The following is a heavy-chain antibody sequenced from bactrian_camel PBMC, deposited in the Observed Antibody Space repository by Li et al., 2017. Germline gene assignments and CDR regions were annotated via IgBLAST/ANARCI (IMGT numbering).Heavy chain of an antibody. CDR3: ATRPAGRDFSALIRGTYRQ. J-gene: IGHJ4*01. Sequence: VQLVESGGGSVQAGGSLRLSCKASIVGFSGRVGFGTYYMAWFRQAPGKEREGVAAIHTGAGLEHYADAVKGRFTISQDKPKNTVYLQMNDLQPDDTAMYYCATRPAGRDFSALIRGTYRQWGQGTQVTVS. D-gene: IGHD5*01. CDR2: IHTGAGLE. V-gene: IGHV3S40*01. CDR1: IVGFSGRVGFGTYY.